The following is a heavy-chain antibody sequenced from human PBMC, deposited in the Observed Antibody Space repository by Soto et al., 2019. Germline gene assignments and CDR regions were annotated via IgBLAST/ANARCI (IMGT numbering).Heavy chain of an antibody. CDR1: GFTFNNYD. J-gene: IGHJ4*02. V-gene: IGHV3-23*01. CDR3: ARSLGPSRHFFDH. Sequence: EVQLLDSGGDLVQPGGSLRLSCAASGFTFNNYDMSWVRQAPGKVLEWVSTLSDTTYYADSVRGRFTISRDTSGSTLYLQMNSLGVDDTAVYCCARSLGPSRHFFDHWGQGTLVTVSS. D-gene: IGHD3-16*01. CDR2: LSDTT.